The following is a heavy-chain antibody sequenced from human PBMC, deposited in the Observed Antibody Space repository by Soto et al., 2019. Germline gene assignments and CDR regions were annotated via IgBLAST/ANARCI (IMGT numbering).Heavy chain of an antibody. CDR3: ARDYSYDSSRSYFYFGMDV. CDR2: IIPIFATT. CDR1: GGTFSSYA. V-gene: IGHV1-69*13. J-gene: IGHJ6*02. D-gene: IGHD3-22*01. Sequence: SVKVSCKASGGTFSSYAISWVRQAPGQGLEWMGGIIPIFATTNYAQRFQGRVTITADESTSTAYMELSSLRSEDTAVYYCARDYSYDSSRSYFYFGMDVWGHGTSVTVSS.